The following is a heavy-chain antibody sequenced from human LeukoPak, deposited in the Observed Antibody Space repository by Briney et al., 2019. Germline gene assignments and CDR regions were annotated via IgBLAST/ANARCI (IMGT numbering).Heavy chain of an antibody. J-gene: IGHJ5*02. D-gene: IGHD4-11*01. V-gene: IGHV4-61*01. CDR1: GDSVIIGSYY. Sequence: PSETLSLTCTVSGDSVIIGSYYWSWIRQPPGKGLEWIGYIFYSGSTNYNPSLKSRVTMSVDTSKNQFSLKLTFVTAAGTAVYYCARATTDNWFDPWGQGTLVTVSS. CDR3: ARATTDNWFDP. CDR2: IFYSGST.